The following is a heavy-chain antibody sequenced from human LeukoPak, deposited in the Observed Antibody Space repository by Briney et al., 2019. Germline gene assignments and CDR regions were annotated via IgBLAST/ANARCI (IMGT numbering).Heavy chain of an antibody. CDR1: GYTFTSYG. D-gene: IGHD6-19*01. J-gene: IGHJ6*03. Sequence: GASVKVSCKASGYTFTSYGMTWVRQAPGQGLEWMGWINSYKGDTNDAQKFQGRLTMTTDTSTSTAYMELRSLRSDDTAVYYCARGVYSSGWYKGYNSYYMDVWGKGTTVTISS. V-gene: IGHV1-18*01. CDR2: INSYKGDT. CDR3: ARGVYSSGWYKGYNSYYMDV.